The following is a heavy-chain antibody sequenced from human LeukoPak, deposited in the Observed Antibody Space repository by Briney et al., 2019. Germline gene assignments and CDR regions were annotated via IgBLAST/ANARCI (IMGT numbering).Heavy chain of an antibody. CDR2: ISWNSGSI. CDR1: GFTFDDYA. J-gene: IGHJ3*02. Sequence: GGSLRLSCAASGFTFDDYAMHWVRQAPGKGLEWVSGISWNSGSIGYADSVKGRFTISRDNAKNSLYLQMNSLRAEDTALYYCAKPYSSGWYVSAFDIWGQGTMVTVSS. D-gene: IGHD6-19*01. CDR3: AKPYSSGWYVSAFDI. V-gene: IGHV3-9*01.